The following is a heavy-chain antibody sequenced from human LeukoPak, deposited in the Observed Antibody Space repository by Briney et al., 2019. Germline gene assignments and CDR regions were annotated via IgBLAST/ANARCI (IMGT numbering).Heavy chain of an antibody. CDR3: ARDRPRGGYNGYYYYGMDV. V-gene: IGHV3-30*03. D-gene: IGHD5-24*01. CDR2: ISYDGSNK. CDR1: GFTFSSYG. J-gene: IGHJ6*02. Sequence: GGSLRLSCAASGFTFSSYGMHWVRQAPGKGLEWVAVISYDGSNKYYADSVKGRFTISRDDSKNTLYLQMNSLRAEDTAVYYCARDRPRGGYNGYYYYGMDVWGQGTTVTVSS.